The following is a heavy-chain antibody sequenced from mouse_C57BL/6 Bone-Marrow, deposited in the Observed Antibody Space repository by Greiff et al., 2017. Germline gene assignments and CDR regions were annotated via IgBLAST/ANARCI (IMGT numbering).Heavy chain of an antibody. CDR1: GYTFTDYY. J-gene: IGHJ4*01. D-gene: IGHD2-3*01. V-gene: IGHV1-26*01. CDR2: INPNNGGT. CDR3: ARYNDGYYDAMDY. Sequence: EVQLQQSGPELVKPGASVKISCKASGYTFTDYYMNWVKQSHGKSLEWIGDINPNNGGTSYNQKFKGKATLTVDKSSSTAYMELRSLTSEDSAVYYCARYNDGYYDAMDYWGQGTSVTVSS.